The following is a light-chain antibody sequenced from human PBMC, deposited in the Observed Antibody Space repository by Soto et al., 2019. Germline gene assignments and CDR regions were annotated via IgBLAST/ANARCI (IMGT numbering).Light chain of an antibody. J-gene: IGLJ2*01. Sequence: QSVLTQPASVSGSPGQSITISCTGTSSDVGAYNYVSWYQQYPGKAPKLMIYDVNNRPSGVSNRFSGSKSGNTAFLTISGLQAEDEADYYCSSYTSSSTLVFGGGTKVTVL. CDR2: DVN. CDR1: SSDVGAYNY. CDR3: SSYTSSSTLV. V-gene: IGLV2-14*01.